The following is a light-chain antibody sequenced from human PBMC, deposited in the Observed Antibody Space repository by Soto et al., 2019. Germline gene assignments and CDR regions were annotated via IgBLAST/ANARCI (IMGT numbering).Light chain of an antibody. CDR2: EGS. CDR3: CSYAGSSTFV. Sequence: QSALTQPASVSGSPGQSITISCTGTSSDVGSYNLVSWYQQHPGKAPKLIIYEGSKRPSGVSNRFSGSKSGNTGSLTISGLQAEDEADYFCCSYAGSSTFVFGTGTKVTVL. V-gene: IGLV2-23*01. CDR1: SSDVGSYNL. J-gene: IGLJ1*01.